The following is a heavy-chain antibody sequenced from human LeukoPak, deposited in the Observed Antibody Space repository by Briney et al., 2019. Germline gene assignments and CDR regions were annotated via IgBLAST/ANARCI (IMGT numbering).Heavy chain of an antibody. J-gene: IGHJ4*02. Sequence: PGGSLRLSCAASGFTFSSYAMSWVRQAPGKGLEWVSAISDSGGSTYYADSVKGRFTISRDNSKNTLYLQMNSLRAEDTAVYYCAKTPTRIAAAGLYFDYWGQGTLVTVSS. V-gene: IGHV3-23*01. CDR3: AKTPTRIAAAGLYFDY. CDR2: ISDSGGST. CDR1: GFTFSSYA. D-gene: IGHD6-13*01.